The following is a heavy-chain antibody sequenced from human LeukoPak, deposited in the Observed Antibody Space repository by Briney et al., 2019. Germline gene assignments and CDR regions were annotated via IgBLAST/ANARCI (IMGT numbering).Heavy chain of an antibody. Sequence: GGSLRLSCAASGFTFSSYAMSWVRQAPGKGLEWVSAISGSGGSTYYADSVKGRFTISRDNSKNTLYLQMNSLRAEDTAVYYCAKDRTASPKIVVVINSPSDYWGQRTLVTVSS. CDR1: GFTFSSYA. J-gene: IGHJ4*02. CDR2: ISGSGGST. V-gene: IGHV3-23*01. CDR3: AKDRTASPKIVVVINSPSDY. D-gene: IGHD3-22*01.